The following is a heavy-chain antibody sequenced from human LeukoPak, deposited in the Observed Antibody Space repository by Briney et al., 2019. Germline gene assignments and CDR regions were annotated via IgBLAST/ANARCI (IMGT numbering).Heavy chain of an antibody. J-gene: IGHJ6*03. V-gene: IGHV4-61*01. Sequence: SETLSLTCTVSGYSISSGYYWGWIRQPPGKGLEWIGYIYYSGSTNYNPSLKSRVTISVDTSKNQFSLKLSSVTAADTAVYYCARVRAGDGYYYYYYMDVWGKGTTVTVSS. CDR3: ARVRAGDGYYYYYYMDV. CDR1: GYSISSGYY. CDR2: IYYSGST. D-gene: IGHD7-27*01.